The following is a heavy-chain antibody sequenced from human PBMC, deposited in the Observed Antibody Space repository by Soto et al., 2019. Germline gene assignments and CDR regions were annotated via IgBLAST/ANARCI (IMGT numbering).Heavy chain of an antibody. CDR3: AREFQNFYPCSGGSCYLDYYYYYGMDV. Sequence: ASVKVSCKASGYTFTSYYMHWVRQAPGQGLERMGIINPSGGSTSYAQKFQGRVTMTRDTSTSTVYMELSSLRSEDTAVYYCAREFQNFYPCSGGSCYLDYYYYYGMDVWGQGTTVTVSS. CDR1: GYTFTSYY. D-gene: IGHD2-15*01. J-gene: IGHJ6*02. V-gene: IGHV1-46*01. CDR2: INPSGGST.